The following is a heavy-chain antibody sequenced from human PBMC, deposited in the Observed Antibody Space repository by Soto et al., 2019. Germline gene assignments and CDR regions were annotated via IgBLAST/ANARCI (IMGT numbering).Heavy chain of an antibody. CDR1: GGTFSSYA. CDR2: IIPIFGTA. D-gene: IGHD3-22*01. J-gene: IGHJ4*02. V-gene: IGHV1-69*06. Sequence: QVQLVQSGAEVKKPGSSVKVSCKASGGTFSSYAISWVRQAPGQGLEWMGGIIPIFGTANYAQKFQGRVTITADKSTSTAYMELSSLRSEDTAVYYCASTSLSYYYDSSGYPSYYFDYWGQGTLVTVSS. CDR3: ASTSLSYYYDSSGYPSYYFDY.